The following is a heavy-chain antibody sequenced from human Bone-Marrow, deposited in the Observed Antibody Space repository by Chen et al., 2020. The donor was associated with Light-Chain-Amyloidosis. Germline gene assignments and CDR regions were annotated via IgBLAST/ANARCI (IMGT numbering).Heavy chain of an antibody. J-gene: IGHJ6*02. V-gene: IGHV4-34*01. CDR3: VRDTYDSSTYYTYRSMDV. CDR1: GGSFSDYS. D-gene: IGHD3-22*01. Sequence: QVQLQQWGAGLLKPSETLSLTCAVYGGSFSDYSWTWIRQSPGTGLEWIGKITHSGSTKYNPSLKSRVTMSVDTSKNQFSLKINSVTAADTAVYYCVRDTYDSSTYYTYRSMDVWGQGTTVTVSS. CDR2: ITHSGST.